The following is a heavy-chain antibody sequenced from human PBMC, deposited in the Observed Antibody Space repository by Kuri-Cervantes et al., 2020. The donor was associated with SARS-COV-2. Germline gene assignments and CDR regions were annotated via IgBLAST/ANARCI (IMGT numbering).Heavy chain of an antibody. V-gene: IGHV3-48*01. CDR1: GFIFSSHS. CDR2: ISSSSSTI. Sequence: GGSLRLSCAASGFIFSSHSMNWVRQAPGKGLEWVSYISSSSSTIYYADSVKGRLTISRDNAKNSLYLQMNSLRAEDTAVYYCAKSSSWYFDYWGQGTLVTVSS. D-gene: IGHD6-13*01. CDR3: AKSSSWYFDY. J-gene: IGHJ4*02.